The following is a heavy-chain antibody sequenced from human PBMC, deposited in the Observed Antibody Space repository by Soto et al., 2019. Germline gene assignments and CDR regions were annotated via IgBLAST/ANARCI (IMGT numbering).Heavy chain of an antibody. J-gene: IGHJ6*02. Sequence: ASVKVSCKASGYTFTTHAMHWVRQAPGQSLEGMGWINGGTGQTKHSQRFQGRVNITRDTSASTAYMELSSLRSEDTDVYYCERGKGMEENYYYYGLDIWGQGTTVTVSS. CDR3: ERGKGMEENYYYYGLDI. CDR1: GYTFTTHA. CDR2: INGGTGQT. D-gene: IGHD1-1*01. V-gene: IGHV1-3*01.